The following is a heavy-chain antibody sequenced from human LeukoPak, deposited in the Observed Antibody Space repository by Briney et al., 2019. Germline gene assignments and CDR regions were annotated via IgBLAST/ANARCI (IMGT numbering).Heavy chain of an antibody. CDR2: INPNSGGT. Sequence: ASVTVSCKASGYTFTGYYMHWVRQAPGQGLELMGWINPNSGGTNYAQKFQGRVTMTRDTSISTAYMELSRLRSDDTAVYYCARGTRSDYGTMDVWGKGTTVTVSS. CDR1: GYTFTGYY. J-gene: IGHJ6*03. D-gene: IGHD4-17*01. V-gene: IGHV1-2*02. CDR3: ARGTRSDYGTMDV.